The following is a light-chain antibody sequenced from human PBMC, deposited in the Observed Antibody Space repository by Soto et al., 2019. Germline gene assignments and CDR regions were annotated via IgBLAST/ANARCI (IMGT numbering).Light chain of an antibody. J-gene: IGKJ1*01. Sequence: EIVLTQSPGTLSSSLGERATITCRASQSISSSYLAWLQQKPGKAPRLLIYGASNRPTGIPNRFSGSGSGTDFTLTISRLEPEDIAVYYCQQYGTSPLTFGQGTKVEIK. CDR2: GAS. CDR1: QSISSSY. V-gene: IGKV3-20*01. CDR3: QQYGTSPLT.